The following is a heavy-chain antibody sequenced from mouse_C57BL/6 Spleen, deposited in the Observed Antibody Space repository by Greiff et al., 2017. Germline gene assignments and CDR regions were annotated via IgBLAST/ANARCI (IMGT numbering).Heavy chain of an antibody. Sequence: DVMLVESGGDLVKPGGSLKLSCAASGFTFSSYGMSWVRQTPDKRLEWVATISSGGSYTYYPDSVKGRFTISRDNAKNTLYLQMSSLKSEDTAMYYCARHDYYGSSYPVYFDYWGQGTTLTVSS. V-gene: IGHV5-6*02. D-gene: IGHD1-1*01. CDR3: ARHDYYGSSYPVYFDY. CDR2: ISSGGSYT. CDR1: GFTFSSYG. J-gene: IGHJ2*01.